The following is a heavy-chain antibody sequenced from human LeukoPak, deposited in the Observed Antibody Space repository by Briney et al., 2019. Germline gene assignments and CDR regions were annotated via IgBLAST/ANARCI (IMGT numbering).Heavy chain of an antibody. CDR2: ISSSSSYT. V-gene: IGHV3-11*05. CDR3: ARGAGGHDFWSGYYKFADWFDP. D-gene: IGHD3-3*01. CDR1: GFTFSDYY. J-gene: IGHJ5*02. Sequence: GGSLRLSCAASGFTFSDYYMSWIRQAPGKGLEWVSYISSSSSYTNYADSVKGRFTISRDNAKNSLYLQMNSLRAEDTAVYYCARGAGGHDFWSGYYKFADWFDPWGQGTLVTVSS.